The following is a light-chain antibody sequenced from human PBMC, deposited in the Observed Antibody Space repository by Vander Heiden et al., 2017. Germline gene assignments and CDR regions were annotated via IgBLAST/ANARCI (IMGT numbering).Light chain of an antibody. V-gene: IGKV3-20*01. CDR2: GAS. CDR1: QSVSSSH. CDR3: QQDGRSPRT. J-gene: IGKJ1*01. Sequence: EIGLTQSPGTLSSSPGERATVSCRASQSVSSSHLAWYQQRPGQAPRLLIYGASSRATGIPARFSGSGSGTDFTLTISRLEPEDFAVYYCQQDGRSPRTFGQGTKVEIK.